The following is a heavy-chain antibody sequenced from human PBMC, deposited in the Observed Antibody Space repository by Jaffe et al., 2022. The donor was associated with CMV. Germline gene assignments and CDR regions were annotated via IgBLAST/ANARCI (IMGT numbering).Heavy chain of an antibody. J-gene: IGHJ6*02. CDR1: GGSFSGYY. CDR3: ARGLFSRGRPAAQRTYYGMDV. Sequence: QVQLQQWGAGLLKPSETLSLTCAVYGGSFSGYYWSWIRQPPGKGLEWIGEINHSGSTNYNPSLKSRVTISVDTSKNQFSLKLSSVTAADTAVYYCARGLFSRGRPAAQRTYYGMDVWGQGTTVTVSS. D-gene: IGHD2-2*01. V-gene: IGHV4-34*01. CDR2: INHSGST.